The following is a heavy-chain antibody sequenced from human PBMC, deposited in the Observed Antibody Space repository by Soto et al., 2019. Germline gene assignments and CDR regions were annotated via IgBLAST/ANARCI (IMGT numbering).Heavy chain of an antibody. CDR3: AKDIGECFTYSSGWYPCGIDY. D-gene: IGHD6-19*01. Sequence: GGSLRLSCAASGFTFSSYGMHWVRQAPGKGLEWVAVISYDGSNKYYADSVKGRFTISRDNSKNTLYLQMNSLRAEDTAVYYCAKDIGECFTYSSGWYPCGIDYWGQGTLVTVSS. CDR2: ISYDGSNK. V-gene: IGHV3-30*18. CDR1: GFTFSSYG. J-gene: IGHJ4*02.